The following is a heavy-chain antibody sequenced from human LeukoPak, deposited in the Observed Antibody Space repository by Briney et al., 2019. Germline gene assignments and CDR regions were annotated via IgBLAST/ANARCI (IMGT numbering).Heavy chain of an antibody. CDR3: AKRPTTYYYDSSGYTPDYFDY. V-gene: IGHV3-23*01. Sequence: PGGSLRLSCAASGFTFSSYAMSWVRQAPGKGLEWVSAISGSGGSTYYADSVKGRFTISRDNSKNTLYLQMNSLRAEDTAVYYCAKRPTTYYYDSSGYTPDYFDYWGQGTLVTVSS. CDR2: ISGSGGST. CDR1: GFTFSSYA. J-gene: IGHJ4*02. D-gene: IGHD3-22*01.